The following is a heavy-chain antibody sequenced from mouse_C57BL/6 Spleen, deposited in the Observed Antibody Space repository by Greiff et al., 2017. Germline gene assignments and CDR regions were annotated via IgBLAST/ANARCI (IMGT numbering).Heavy chain of an antibody. CDR3: ARSGLLGAMDY. D-gene: IGHD2-10*01. V-gene: IGHV1-64*01. CDR1: GYTFTSYC. CDR2: IHPNSGST. Sequence: QVQLQQPGAELVKPGASVKLSCKASGYTFTSYCMHWVKQRPGQGLEWIGMIHPNSGSTNYNEKFKSKATLTGDKSSSTAYMQLRSLTSEDSAVYYCARSGLLGAMDYWGQGTSVTVAS. J-gene: IGHJ4*01.